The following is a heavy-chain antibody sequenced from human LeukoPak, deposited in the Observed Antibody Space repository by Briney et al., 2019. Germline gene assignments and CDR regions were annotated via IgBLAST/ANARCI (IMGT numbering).Heavy chain of an antibody. CDR1: GGSISSYY. CDR2: IYYSGST. J-gene: IGHJ3*02. V-gene: IGHV4-59*01. CDR3: ARGATMIVVEVDAFDI. D-gene: IGHD3-22*01. Sequence: SETLSLTCTVSGGSISSYYWSWVRQPPGKGLEWIGYIYYSGSTNYNPSLKSRVTISVDTSKNQFSLKLSPVTAADTAVYYCARGATMIVVEVDAFDIWGQGTMVTVSS.